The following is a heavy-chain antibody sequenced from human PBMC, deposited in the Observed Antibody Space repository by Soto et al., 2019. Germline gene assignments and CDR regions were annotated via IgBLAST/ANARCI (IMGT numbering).Heavy chain of an antibody. CDR1: GFTFSTYW. D-gene: IGHD1-26*01. V-gene: IGHV3-7*01. CDR3: ATDVGVT. J-gene: IGHJ5*02. Sequence: EVQLVESGGGLVQPGGSLRLSCAASGFTFSTYWMSWVRQAPGKGLEWVANINEDGSEKFYVDSVKGRFTISRDNAKSSLYLQMNSLRAEDTALYYCATDVGVTWGQGILVTVSS. CDR2: INEDGSEK.